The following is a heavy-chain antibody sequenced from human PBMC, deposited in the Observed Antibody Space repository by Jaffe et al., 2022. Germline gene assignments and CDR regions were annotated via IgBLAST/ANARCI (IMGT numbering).Heavy chain of an antibody. CDR2: INPNSGGT. CDR1: GYTFTGYY. D-gene: IGHD6-13*01. Sequence: QVQLVQSGAEVKKPGASVKVSCKASGYTFTGYYMHWVRQAPGQGLEWMGRINPNSGGTNYAQKFQGRVTMTRDTSISTAYMELSRLRSDDTAVYYCARLGYSSSFPHYYYMDVWGKGTTVTVSS. J-gene: IGHJ6*03. CDR3: ARLGYSSSFPHYYYMDV. V-gene: IGHV1-2*06.